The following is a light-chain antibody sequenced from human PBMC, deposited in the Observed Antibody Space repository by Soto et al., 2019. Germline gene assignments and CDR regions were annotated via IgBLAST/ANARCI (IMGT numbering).Light chain of an antibody. CDR3: QQYKTFWT. CDR2: GAS. J-gene: IGKJ5*01. CDR1: QSVSSSY. V-gene: IGKV3-20*01. Sequence: EIVLTQSPGTLSLSPGEGATLSCRASQSVSSSYIAWYQQRPGQTPSLLIYGASTRATGIPDRFSGSGSGTHFTLTISSLQPDDFATYYCQQYKTFWTFGPGTRLEI.